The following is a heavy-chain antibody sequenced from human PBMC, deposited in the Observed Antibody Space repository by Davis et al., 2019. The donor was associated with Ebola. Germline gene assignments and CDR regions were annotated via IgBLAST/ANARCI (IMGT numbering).Heavy chain of an antibody. CDR2: INPNSGGT. CDR1: GYTFTSYG. Sequence: ASVKVSCKASGYTFTSYGISWVRQAPGQGLEWMGRINPNSGGTNYAQKFQGRVTMTRDTSISTAYMELRRLRSDDTAVYYCARGGDSRHSPFDYWGQGTLVTVSS. V-gene: IGHV1-2*06. CDR3: ARGGDSRHSPFDY. J-gene: IGHJ4*02. D-gene: IGHD2-21*01.